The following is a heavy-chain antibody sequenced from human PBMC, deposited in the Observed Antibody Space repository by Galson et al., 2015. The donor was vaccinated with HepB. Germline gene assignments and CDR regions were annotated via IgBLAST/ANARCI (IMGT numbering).Heavy chain of an antibody. J-gene: IGHJ5*02. CDR3: ARWIGYYDSSDYAYNWFDP. CDR2: INHSGST. Sequence: LTCAVYGESFSGYYWSWIRQPPGKGLEWIGEINHSGSTNYNPSLKSRVTISVDTSKNQFSLKLSSVTAADTAVYYCARWIGYYDSSDYAYNWFDPWGQGTLVTVSS. CDR1: GESFSGYY. D-gene: IGHD3-22*01. V-gene: IGHV4-34*01.